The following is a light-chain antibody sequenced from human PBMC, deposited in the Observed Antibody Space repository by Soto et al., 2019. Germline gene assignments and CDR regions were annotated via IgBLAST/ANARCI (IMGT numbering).Light chain of an antibody. J-gene: IGLJ2*01. CDR1: SGHSSYI. CDR3: ETLESNTRV. V-gene: IGLV4-60*03. Sequence: QSVLTQSSSASASLGSSVKLTCTLSSGHSSYIIAWHQQQPGKAPRYLMKLEGSGSYNKGSGVPDRFSGSSSGADRYLTISNLQSEDEADYYCETLESNTRVFGGGTKLTVL. CDR2: LEGSGSY.